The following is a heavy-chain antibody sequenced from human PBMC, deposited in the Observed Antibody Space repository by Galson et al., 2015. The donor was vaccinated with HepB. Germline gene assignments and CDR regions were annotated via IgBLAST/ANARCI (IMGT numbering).Heavy chain of an antibody. CDR1: GFTFSGSA. CDR2: IRSKANSYAT. D-gene: IGHD1-7*01. J-gene: IGHJ4*02. V-gene: IGHV3-73*01. CDR3: AKGGTPIGRGRYYFDY. Sequence: SLRLSCAASGFTFSGSAMHWVRQASGKGLEWVGRIRSKANSYATAYAASVKGRFTISRDDSKNTAYLQMNSLKTEDTAVYYCAKGGTPIGRGRYYFDYWGQGTLVTVSS.